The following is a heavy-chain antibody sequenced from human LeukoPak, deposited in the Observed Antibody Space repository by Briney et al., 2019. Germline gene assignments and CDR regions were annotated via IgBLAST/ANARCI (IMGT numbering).Heavy chain of an antibody. CDR2: ISAYNGNT. CDR1: GYTLTSYG. V-gene: IGHV1-18*01. J-gene: IGHJ4*02. CDR3: ARVGAAAGTLGVFDY. D-gene: IGHD6-13*01. Sequence: ASVKVSCKASGYTLTSYGISWVRQAPGQGLEWTGWISAYNGNTNYAQKLQGRVTMTTDTSTSTAYMELRSLRSDDTAVYYCARVGAAAGTLGVFDYWGQGTLVTVSS.